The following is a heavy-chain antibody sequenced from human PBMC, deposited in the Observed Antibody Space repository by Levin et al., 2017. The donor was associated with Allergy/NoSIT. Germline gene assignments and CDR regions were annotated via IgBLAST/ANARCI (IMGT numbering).Heavy chain of an antibody. J-gene: IGHJ4*02. Sequence: GGSLRLSCAASGFTFSSYAMSWVRQAPGKGLEWVSAISGSGGSTYYADSVKGRFTISRDNSKNTLYLQMNSLRAEDTAVYYCAKPYCAYSSSCLVFDYWGQGTLVTVSS. CDR3: AKPYCAYSSSCLVFDY. D-gene: IGHD6-6*01. V-gene: IGHV3-23*01. CDR2: ISGSGGST. CDR1: GFTFSSYA.